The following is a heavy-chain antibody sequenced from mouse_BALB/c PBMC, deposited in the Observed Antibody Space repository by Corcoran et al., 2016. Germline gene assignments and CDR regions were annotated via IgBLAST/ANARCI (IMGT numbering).Heavy chain of an antibody. CDR1: GYTFSSYW. Sequence: QVQLQQSGAELMKPGASVKISCKATGYTFSSYWIEWVKQRPGHGLEWIGEILPGSCFTNYNEKFKGKATFTADTSSNTAYMQLSSLTSEGSAVYFCARGGRSQAWFAYWGQGTLVTVSA. V-gene: IGHV1-9*01. J-gene: IGHJ3*01. D-gene: IGHD3-2*02. CDR3: ARGGRSQAWFAY. CDR2: ILPGSCFT.